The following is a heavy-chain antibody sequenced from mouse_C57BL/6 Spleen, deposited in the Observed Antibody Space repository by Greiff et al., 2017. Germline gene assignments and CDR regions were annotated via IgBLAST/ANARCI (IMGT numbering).Heavy chain of an antibody. J-gene: IGHJ2*01. CDR3: ARPYITTVVEYYFDY. V-gene: IGHV1-64*01. Sequence: QVQLKQPGAELVKPGASVKLSCKASGYTFTSYWMHWVKQRPGQGLEWIGMIHPNSGSTNYNEKFKSKATLTVDKSSSTAYMQLSSLTSEDSAVYYCARPYITTVVEYYFDYWGQGTTLTVSS. CDR2: IHPNSGST. D-gene: IGHD1-1*01. CDR1: GYTFTSYW.